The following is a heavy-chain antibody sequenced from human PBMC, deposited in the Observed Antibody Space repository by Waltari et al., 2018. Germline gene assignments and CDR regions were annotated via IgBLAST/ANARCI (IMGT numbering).Heavy chain of an antibody. D-gene: IGHD3-10*01. Sequence: QVQLQQWGAGLLKPSETLSLTCAVYGGSFSGYYWSWIRQPPGTGLEWIGEINHSGSTNYNPSLKSRVTISVDTSKNQFSLKLSSVTAADTAVYYCATTTYYYGSGSYDWGQGTLVTVSS. CDR1: GGSFSGYY. CDR2: INHSGST. CDR3: ATTTYYYGSGSYD. V-gene: IGHV4-34*01. J-gene: IGHJ4*02.